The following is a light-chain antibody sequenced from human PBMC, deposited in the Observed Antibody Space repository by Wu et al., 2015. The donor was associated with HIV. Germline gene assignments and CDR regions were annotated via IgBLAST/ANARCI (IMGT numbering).Light chain of an antibody. V-gene: IGKV3D-15*01. CDR2: DAS. Sequence: EIVLTQSPGTLSVSPGERATLSCRASQSVSSKFAWYQQKPGQAPRLLIYDASTRATGIPARFSGTGSGTEFTLTINNMQSEDFAVYFCQQYYDWPPVTFGGGTKVEI. J-gene: IGKJ4*01. CDR1: QSVSSK. CDR3: QQYYDWPPVT.